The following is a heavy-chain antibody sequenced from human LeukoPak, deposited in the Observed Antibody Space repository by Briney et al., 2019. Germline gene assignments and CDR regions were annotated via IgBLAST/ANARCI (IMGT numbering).Heavy chain of an antibody. D-gene: IGHD1-26*01. J-gene: IGHJ6*02. V-gene: IGHV4-39*07. CDR2: IYYSGST. Sequence: SETLSLTCTVSGGSISSSSYYWGWIRQPPGKGLEWIGSIYYSGSTYYNPSLKSRVAISVDTSKNQFSLKLSSVTAADTAVYYCARDQSGSHYYYYYYGMDVWGQGTTVTVSS. CDR1: GGSISSSSYY. CDR3: ARDQSGSHYYYYYYGMDV.